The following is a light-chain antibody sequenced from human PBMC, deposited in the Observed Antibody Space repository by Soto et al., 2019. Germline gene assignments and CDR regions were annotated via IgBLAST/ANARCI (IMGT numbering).Light chain of an antibody. CDR3: QQHGNSPPYP. V-gene: IGKV3-20*01. J-gene: IGKJ2*01. CDR2: SAS. Sequence: EIVLTQSPGTLSLSPGERATLSCRASQSVSSSYLAWYQQKPGQAPRLLMYSASSRATGIPDRFSGSGSGTDFTLTISRLEPEDFAVYYCQQHGNSPPYPFGQGTKLEIK. CDR1: QSVSSSY.